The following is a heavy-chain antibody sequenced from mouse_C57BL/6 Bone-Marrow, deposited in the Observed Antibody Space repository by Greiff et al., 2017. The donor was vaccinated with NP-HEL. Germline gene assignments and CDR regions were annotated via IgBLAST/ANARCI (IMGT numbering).Heavy chain of an antibody. CDR3: ARGGLRGLAY. V-gene: IGHV5-17*01. CDR2: ISSGSSTI. Sequence: EVKLVESGGGLVKPGGSLKLSCAASGFTFSDYGMHWVRQAPEKGLEWVAYISSGSSTIYYADTVKGRATISRDNAKNTLFLQMTSLTSEDTAMYYCARGGLRGLAYWGQGTLVTVSA. CDR1: GFTFSDYG. D-gene: IGHD2-4*01. J-gene: IGHJ3*01.